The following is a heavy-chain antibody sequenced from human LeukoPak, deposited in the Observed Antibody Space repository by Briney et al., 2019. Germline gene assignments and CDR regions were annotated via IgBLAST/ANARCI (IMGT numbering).Heavy chain of an antibody. D-gene: IGHD2-2*02. Sequence: SETLSLTCTVSGGSISSSSYYWGWIRQPPGMGLEWIVSIYYSGSTYYNPSRKSRVTISVDTSKNQFSLKLSSVTAADTAVYYCAREHPSVVVPAAIFDYWGQGTLVTVSS. CDR3: AREHPSVVVPAAIFDY. J-gene: IGHJ4*02. CDR1: GGSISSSSYY. CDR2: IYYSGST. V-gene: IGHV4-39*02.